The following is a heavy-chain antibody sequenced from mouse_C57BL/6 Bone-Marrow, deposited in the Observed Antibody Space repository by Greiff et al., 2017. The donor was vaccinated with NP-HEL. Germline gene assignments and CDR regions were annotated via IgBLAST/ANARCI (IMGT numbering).Heavy chain of an antibody. D-gene: IGHD2-4*01. CDR2: IYPRSGNT. CDR3: ARRGYDYTWFAY. V-gene: IGHV1-81*01. J-gene: IGHJ3*01. Sequence: QVQLQQSGAELARPGASVKLSCKASGYTFTSYGISWVKQRPGQGLEWIGEIYPRSGNTYYNEKFKGKATLTADKSSSTAYMELRSLTSEDSAVYFCARRGYDYTWFAYWGQGTLVTVSA. CDR1: GYTFTSYG.